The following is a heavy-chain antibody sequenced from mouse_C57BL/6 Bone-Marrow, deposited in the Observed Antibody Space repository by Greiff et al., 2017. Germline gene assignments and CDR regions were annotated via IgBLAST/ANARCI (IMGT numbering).Heavy chain of an antibody. J-gene: IGHJ3*01. D-gene: IGHD1-1*01. CDR2: IHPNSGST. CDR1: GYTFTSYW. Sequence: QVQLQQPGAELVKPGASVKLSCKASGYTFTSYWMHWVKQRPGQGLEWIGMIHPNSGSTNYNQQFKSKATLTVDKSSSTAYMQLSSLTSEDSAVYCCAMYYYGSSSAWFAYWGQGTLVTVSA. V-gene: IGHV1-64*01. CDR3: AMYYYGSSSAWFAY.